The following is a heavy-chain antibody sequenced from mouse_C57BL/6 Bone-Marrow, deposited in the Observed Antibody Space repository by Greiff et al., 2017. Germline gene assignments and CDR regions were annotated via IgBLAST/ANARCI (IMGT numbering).Heavy chain of an antibody. CDR3: TTGEATRLAY. V-gene: IGHV14-4*01. CDR2: IDPENGDT. D-gene: IGHD1-1*01. J-gene: IGHJ3*01. CDR1: GFNIKDDY. Sequence: VQLQQSGAELVRPGASVKLSCTASGFNIKDDYMHWVKQRPEQGLVWIGWIDPENGDTEYASKFLGKATITADTSSNTSYLQLSSLTSEDTGVYYCTTGEATRLAYGGQGTVVTVSA.